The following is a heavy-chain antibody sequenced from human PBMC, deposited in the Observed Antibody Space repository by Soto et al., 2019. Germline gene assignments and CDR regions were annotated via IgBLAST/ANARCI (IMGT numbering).Heavy chain of an antibody. J-gene: IGHJ4*02. CDR3: ARDDCFSTTCYHGDY. Sequence: QVQLVQSGAEVKKPGASVKVSCKASCYTFTSYGISWVRQAPGQGLEWMGWISTYNGNTNYAQKLQDRVTMTTDTSTSTAYMELRSLRSDDTAVYYCARDDCFSTTCYHGDYWGQGTLVTVSS. CDR2: ISTYNGNT. V-gene: IGHV1-18*01. CDR1: CYTFTSYG. D-gene: IGHD2-2*01.